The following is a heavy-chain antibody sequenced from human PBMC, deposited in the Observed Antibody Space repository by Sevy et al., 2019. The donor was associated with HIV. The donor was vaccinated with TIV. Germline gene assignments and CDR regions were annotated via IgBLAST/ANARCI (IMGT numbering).Heavy chain of an antibody. Sequence: GGSLRHSCVASGFNLENFWMNWVRQAPGKGLEWVANIRQDGSEIYYVASVKGRFTISRDNARNLVYLQMNSLRVEDTALYYCVRAIQSDGSFWGQGALVTVSS. CDR2: IRQDGSEI. V-gene: IGHV3-7*01. D-gene: IGHD6-19*01. CDR3: VRAIQSDGSF. CDR1: GFNLENFW. J-gene: IGHJ4*02.